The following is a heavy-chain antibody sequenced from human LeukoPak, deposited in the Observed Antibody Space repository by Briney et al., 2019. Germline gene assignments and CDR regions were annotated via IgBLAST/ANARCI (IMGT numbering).Heavy chain of an antibody. J-gene: IGHJ4*02. CDR3: ARETGSYDY. CDR1: GFTFSSYE. Sequence: GGSLRLSCAASGFTFSSYEMNWVRQAPGKGLEWVSYISSSGSTVYYADSVKGRFTITRDNAKNSLYLQMNSLRAEDTAVYYCARETGSYDYWGEGTLVTVSS. V-gene: IGHV3-48*03. CDR2: ISSSGSTV. D-gene: IGHD3-9*01.